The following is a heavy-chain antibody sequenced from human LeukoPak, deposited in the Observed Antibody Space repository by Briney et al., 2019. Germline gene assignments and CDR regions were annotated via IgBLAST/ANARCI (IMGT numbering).Heavy chain of an antibody. J-gene: IGHJ4*02. CDR2: IYQSGTT. V-gene: IGHV4-30-2*06. Sequence: SQTLSLTCAVSGFSMSGSSVAWSWIRQSPGKGLEWLGNIYQSGTTYYNPSLMSRVSLSLDMSKSQFSLKLTSVTAADTAVFYCARGSTSAFDSWGQGTLVTVSS. CDR1: GFSMSGSSVA. CDR3: ARGSTSAFDS.